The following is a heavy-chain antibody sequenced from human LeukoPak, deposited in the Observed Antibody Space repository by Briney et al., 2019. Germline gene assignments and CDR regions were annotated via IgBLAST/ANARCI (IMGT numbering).Heavy chain of an antibody. D-gene: IGHD3-22*01. CDR1: GGSISSGSYY. J-gene: IGHJ1*01. CDR2: IYYSGST. CDR3: ARVVQSTDSSGFYLPEYFQH. V-gene: IGHV4-61*01. Sequence: PSQTLSLTCTVSGGSISSGSYYWSWIRQPPGKGLEWIGYIYYSGSTNYNPSLKSRVTISVDTSKNQFSLKLRSVTAADTAVYYCARVVQSTDSSGFYLPEYFQHWGQGTLVTVSS.